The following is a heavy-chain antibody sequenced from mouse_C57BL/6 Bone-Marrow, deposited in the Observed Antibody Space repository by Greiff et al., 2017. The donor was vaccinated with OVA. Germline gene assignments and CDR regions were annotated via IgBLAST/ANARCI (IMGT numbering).Heavy chain of an antibody. CDR2: INPYNGGT. CDR1: GYTFTDYY. J-gene: IGHJ4*01. Sequence: VQLQQPGTELVKPGASVKMSCKASGYTFTDYYMNWVKQSHGKSLEWIGVINPYNGGTSYNQKFKGKATLTVDKSSSTAYMELNSLTSEDSAVYYCASLLITTVVATDAMDYWGQGTSVTVSS. CDR3: ASLLITTVVATDAMDY. V-gene: IGHV1-19*01. D-gene: IGHD1-1*01.